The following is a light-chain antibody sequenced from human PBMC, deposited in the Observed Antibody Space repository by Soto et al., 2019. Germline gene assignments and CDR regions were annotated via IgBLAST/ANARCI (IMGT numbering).Light chain of an antibody. Sequence: EIVMTQSPATLSVSPGERATLSCRASQSVNSNLVWYQQKPGQAPMLLIYGASTRATGIPGRFSGSGYGTEFTLTISSLQSEDFAVYYCQQYNNWIWTFGHGTKVEIK. CDR3: QQYNNWIWT. J-gene: IGKJ1*01. CDR2: GAS. CDR1: QSVNSN. V-gene: IGKV3-15*01.